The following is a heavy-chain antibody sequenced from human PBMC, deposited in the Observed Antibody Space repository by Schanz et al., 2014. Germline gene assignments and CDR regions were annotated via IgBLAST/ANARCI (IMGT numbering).Heavy chain of an antibody. CDR2: IYSGGST. V-gene: IGHV3-23*03. CDR1: GFTFRSYA. D-gene: IGHD6-19*01. Sequence: EVQLLESGGGLIQPGGSLRLSCAASGFTFRSYAMSWVRQAPGKGLEWVAVIYSGGSTFYTDSVKGRFTISRDNSKNTLYLQMNSLIAEDTAVYYCAKCIGWYGRCAFDIWGQGTMVTVSS. CDR3: AKCIGWYGRCAFDI. J-gene: IGHJ3*02.